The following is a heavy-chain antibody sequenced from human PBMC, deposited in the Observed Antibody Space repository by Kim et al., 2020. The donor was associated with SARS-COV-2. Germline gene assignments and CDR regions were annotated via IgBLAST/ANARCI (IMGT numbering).Heavy chain of an antibody. Sequence: SETLSLTCTVSGGSISSSSYYWGWIRQPPGKGLEWIGSIYYSGSTYYNPSLKSRVTISVDTSKNQFSLKLSSVTAADTAVYYCVSQTGDWDFDYWGQGTLVTVSS. CDR3: VSQTGDWDFDY. J-gene: IGHJ4*02. D-gene: IGHD7-27*01. CDR2: IYYSGST. CDR1: GGSISSSSYY. V-gene: IGHV4-39*01.